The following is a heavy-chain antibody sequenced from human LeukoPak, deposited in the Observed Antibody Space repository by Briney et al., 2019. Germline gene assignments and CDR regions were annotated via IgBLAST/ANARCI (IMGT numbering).Heavy chain of an antibody. V-gene: IGHV1-18*01. J-gene: IGHJ4*02. CDR1: GYTFTSHG. Sequence: GASVKVSCKAAGYTFTSHGFIWLRQAPGRGLEWMGWITVNNGYTKYAQELQGRVTMTTDTSTSTAYMELRSLRSDDTAVYYCASPAHYYDSREMGYWGQGTLVTVSS. CDR2: ITVNNGYT. CDR3: ASPAHYYDSREMGY. D-gene: IGHD3-22*01.